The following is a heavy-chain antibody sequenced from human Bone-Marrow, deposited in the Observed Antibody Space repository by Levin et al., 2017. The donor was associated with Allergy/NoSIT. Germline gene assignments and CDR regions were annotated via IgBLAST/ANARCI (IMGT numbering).Heavy chain of an antibody. J-gene: IGHJ6*02. V-gene: IGHV5-51*01. CDR3: ARRDLDKIYGMDV. CDR1: GYSFSSYC. CDR2: IYGDDSYT. D-gene: IGHD1-1*01. Sequence: HGESLKISCKGSGYSFSSYCIAWVRQMPGKGLEWMGLIYGDDSYTIYSPSFQGQVTFSVDKSTSSAFLHWNSLRASDTAIYYCARRDLDKIYGMDVWGQGTAISVSS.